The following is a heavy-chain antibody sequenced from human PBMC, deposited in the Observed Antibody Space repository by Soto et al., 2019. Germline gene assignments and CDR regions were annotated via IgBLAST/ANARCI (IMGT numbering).Heavy chain of an antibody. CDR3: AGDTAGYYYYYYYYMDV. CDR1: GFTFSSYW. J-gene: IGHJ6*03. CDR2: IKQDGSEK. D-gene: IGHD1-26*01. Sequence: GGSLRLSCAASGFTFSSYWMSWVRQAPGKGLEWVANIKQDGSEKYYVDSVKGRFTISRDNAKNSLYLQMNSLRAEDTAVYYCAGDTAGYYYYYYYYMDVWGKGTTVTVSS. V-gene: IGHV3-7*01.